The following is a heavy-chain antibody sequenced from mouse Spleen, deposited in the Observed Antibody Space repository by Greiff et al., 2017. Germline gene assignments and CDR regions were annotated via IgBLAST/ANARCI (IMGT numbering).Heavy chain of an antibody. CDR1: GFTFSDYY. D-gene: IGHD5-1*01. J-gene: IGHJ4*01. Sequence: EVTLVESEGGLVQPGSSMKLSCTASGFTFSDYYMAWVRQVPEKGLEWVANINYDGSSTYYLDSLKSRFIISRDNAKNILYLQMSSLKSEDTATYYCARHLRGLAMDYWGQGTSVTVSS. CDR2: INYDGSST. CDR3: ARHLRGLAMDY. V-gene: IGHV5-16*01.